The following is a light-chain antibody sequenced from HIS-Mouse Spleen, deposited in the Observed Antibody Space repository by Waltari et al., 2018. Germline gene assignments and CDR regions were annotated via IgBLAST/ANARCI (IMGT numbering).Light chain of an antibody. CDR1: SSDVGGYNY. Sequence: QSALTPPRSVSGSPGPSVTIPYTGTSSDVGGYNYVSWYQQHPGKAPKLMIYDVSTRPSGVPDRFSGSKSGNTASLTISGLQAEDEADYYCCSYAGSYTFEVVFGGGTKLTVL. CDR3: CSYAGSYTFEVV. V-gene: IGLV2-11*01. CDR2: DVS. J-gene: IGLJ2*01.